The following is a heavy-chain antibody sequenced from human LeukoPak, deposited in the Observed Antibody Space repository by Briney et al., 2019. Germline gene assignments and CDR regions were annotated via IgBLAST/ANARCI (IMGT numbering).Heavy chain of an antibody. D-gene: IGHD3-10*01. V-gene: IGHV1-2*02. CDR2: INPNSGGT. CDR3: ARADYGSGVPNYYYYGMDV. J-gene: IGHJ6*02. CDR1: GYTFTGYY. Sequence: ASVKVSCKASGYTFTGYYMHWVRQAPGQGLEWMGWINPNSGGTNYAQKFQGRVTMTRDTSIGTAYMELSRLRSDDTAVYYCARADYGSGVPNYYYYGMDVWGQGTTVTVSS.